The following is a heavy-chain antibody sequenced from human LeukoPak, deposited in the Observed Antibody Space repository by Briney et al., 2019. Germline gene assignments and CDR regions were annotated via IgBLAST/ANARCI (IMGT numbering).Heavy chain of an antibody. V-gene: IGHV3-30*02. CDR1: GFTFSNYG. D-gene: IGHD6-19*01. CDR3: AQRDRMYTSGSYYFDY. J-gene: IGHJ4*02. CDR2: IRYDGSNK. Sequence: GGSLRLSCAASGFTFSNYGMHWVRQAPGKGLEWVTFIRYDGSNKYYADSVKGRFTISRDNSKNTLYLQMNSLRAEDTAVYYCAQRDRMYTSGSYYFDYWGQGTLVTVSS.